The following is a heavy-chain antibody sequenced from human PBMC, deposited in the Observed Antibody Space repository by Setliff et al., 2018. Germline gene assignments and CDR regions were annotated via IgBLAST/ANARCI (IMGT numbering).Heavy chain of an antibody. CDR1: GYTFTSYG. J-gene: IGHJ4*02. V-gene: IGHV1-18*01. CDR2: ISAYNGNT. D-gene: IGHD3-22*01. CDR3: ARETPIHMSGYYYVKIDY. Sequence: ASVKVSCKASGYTFTSYGISWVRQAPGQGLEWMGWISAYNGNTNYAQKLQGRVTMTTDTSTSTAYMELRSLRSDDTAVYYCARETPIHMSGYYYVKIDYWGQGTLVTVSS.